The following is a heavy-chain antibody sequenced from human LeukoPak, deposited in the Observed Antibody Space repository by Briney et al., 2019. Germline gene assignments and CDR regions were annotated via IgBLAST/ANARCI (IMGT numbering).Heavy chain of an antibody. CDR3: AREGADDHGRLQWFDP. Sequence: ASVKLSCKASGDTFTHYIINWVRQAPAQGLEWMGKISAYNNYTTYAQKLQGRIAMTTDTSTNTAYMDLRSLRSDDTAFYYCAREGADDHGRLQWFDPWGQGTLVTVSS. V-gene: IGHV1-18*01. CDR1: GDTFTHYI. CDR2: ISAYNNYT. D-gene: IGHD4-17*01. J-gene: IGHJ5*02.